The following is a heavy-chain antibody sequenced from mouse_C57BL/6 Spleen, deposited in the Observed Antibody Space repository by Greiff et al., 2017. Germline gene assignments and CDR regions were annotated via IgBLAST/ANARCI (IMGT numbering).Heavy chain of an antibody. CDR2: IYPGDGDT. J-gene: IGHJ2*01. CDR3: ARSITTVTLDY. D-gene: IGHD1-2*01. CDR1: GYAFSSYW. Sequence: LQESGASVKISCKASGYAFSSYWMNWVKQRPGKGLEWIGQIYPGDGDTNYNGKFKGKATLTADKSSSTAYMQLSSLTSEDSAVYFCARSITTVTLDYWGQGTTLTVSS. V-gene: IGHV1-80*01.